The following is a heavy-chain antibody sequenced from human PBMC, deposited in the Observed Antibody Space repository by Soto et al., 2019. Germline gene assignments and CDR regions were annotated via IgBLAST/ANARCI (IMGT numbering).Heavy chain of an antibody. CDR3: ARGPSSLTRFDY. J-gene: IGHJ4*02. CDR2: ISYDGSNK. Sequence: GWPLRLSCASSVFTFISYAMHWVRQAPGKGLEWVAVISYDGSNKYYADSVKGRFTISRDNSKNTLYLQMNSLRAEDTAVYYCARGPSSLTRFDYWGQGTLVTVSS. CDR1: VFTFISYA. V-gene: IGHV3-30-3*01. D-gene: IGHD6-19*01.